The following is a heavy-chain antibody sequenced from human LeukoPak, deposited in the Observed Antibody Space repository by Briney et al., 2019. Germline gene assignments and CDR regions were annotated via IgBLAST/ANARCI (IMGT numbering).Heavy chain of an antibody. CDR1: GGSVRSGSYY. D-gene: IGHD3-10*01. Sequence: PSETLSLTCSVSGGSVRSGSYYSSWIRQPPGKGLEWIGDIYYSGITNYNPSLKSRVTISVDTSKNQFSVKLTSVTAADTAMYYCAREEGERYYGSGSAVSYWYFVLWRRGTLVTVSS. CDR3: AREEGERYYGSGSAVSYWYFVL. CDR2: IYYSGIT. J-gene: IGHJ2*01. V-gene: IGHV4-61*01.